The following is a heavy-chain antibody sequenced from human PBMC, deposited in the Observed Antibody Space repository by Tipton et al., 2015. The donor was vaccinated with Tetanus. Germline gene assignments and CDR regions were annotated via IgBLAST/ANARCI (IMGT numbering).Heavy chain of an antibody. J-gene: IGHJ4*02. CDR1: GGSLNNYY. CDR3: ARIPNEYCGGDCYERHFFDY. Sequence: TLSLTCAVDGGSLNNYYWAWFRQPPGKGLEWIGEIDHSGNTRYNPSLKSRLTISVDTSKDQFSLKLSSVVAADTAVYYCARIPNEYCGGDCYERHFFDYWGQGTLVTVSS. D-gene: IGHD2-21*02. CDR2: IDHSGNT. V-gene: IGHV4-34*01.